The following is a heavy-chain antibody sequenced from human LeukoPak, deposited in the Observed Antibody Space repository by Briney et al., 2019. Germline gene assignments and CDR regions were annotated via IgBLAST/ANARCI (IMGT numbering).Heavy chain of an antibody. CDR3: ARGSRVWFGELLFDY. D-gene: IGHD3-10*01. V-gene: IGHV3-11*06. J-gene: IGHJ4*02. CDR1: GFTFSDYY. CDR2: ISSSSSYT. Sequence: KPGGSLRLSCAASGFTFSDYYMSWIRQAPGKGLEWVSYISSSSSYTNYADSVKGRFTISRDNAKNSLYLQMNSLRAEDTVVYYCARGSRVWFGELLFDYWGQGTLVTVSS.